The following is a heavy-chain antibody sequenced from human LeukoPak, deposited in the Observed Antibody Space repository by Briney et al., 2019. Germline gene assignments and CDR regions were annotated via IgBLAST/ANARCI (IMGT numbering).Heavy chain of an antibody. CDR3: ARGGDYYGSGSYYNAMYYFDY. D-gene: IGHD3-10*01. J-gene: IGHJ4*02. CDR1: GFTFDDCG. CDR2: INWNGGST. Sequence: GGSLRLSCAASGFTFDDCGMSWVRQAPGKGLEWVSGINWNGGSTGYADSVKGRFTISRDNAKNSLYLQMNSLRAEDTALYYCARGGDYYGSGSYYNAMYYFDYWGQGTLVTVSS. V-gene: IGHV3-20*04.